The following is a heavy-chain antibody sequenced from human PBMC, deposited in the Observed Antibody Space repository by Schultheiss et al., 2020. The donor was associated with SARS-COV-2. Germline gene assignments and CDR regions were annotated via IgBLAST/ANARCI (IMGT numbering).Heavy chain of an antibody. D-gene: IGHD3-3*02. CDR1: GFTFSNYA. Sequence: GGSLRLSCSGTGFTFSNYAMHWVRQAPEKGLEHVSGISSNGGSTYYADSVKGRFAISRDNSKNTLSLQMSSLRADDTAVYYCVKVLAGGGIPPFDYWGQGTLVTVSS. V-gene: IGHV3-64D*06. J-gene: IGHJ4*02. CDR3: VKVLAGGGIPPFDY. CDR2: ISSNGGST.